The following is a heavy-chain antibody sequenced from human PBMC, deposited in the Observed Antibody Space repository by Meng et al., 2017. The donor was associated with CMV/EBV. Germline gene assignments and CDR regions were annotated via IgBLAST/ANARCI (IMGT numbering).Heavy chain of an antibody. V-gene: IGHV5-51*01. D-gene: IGHD1-26*01. CDR1: GYSFTSYW. CDR3: ARLASEWEPFDY. J-gene: IGHJ4*02. Sequence: GSLRLSCKGSGYSFTSYWIGWVRQMPGKGLEWMGIIYPGDSDTRYSPSFQGQVTISADKSISTAYLQWSSLKASDTAMYYCARLASEWEPFDYWGQGTLVTVSS. CDR2: IYPGDSDT.